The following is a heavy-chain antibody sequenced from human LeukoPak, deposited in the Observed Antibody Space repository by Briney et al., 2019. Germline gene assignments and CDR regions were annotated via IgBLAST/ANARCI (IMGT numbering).Heavy chain of an antibody. CDR3: ARRRKSGYSYGAAFDI. V-gene: IGHV5-51*01. CDR2: IYPGDSDT. D-gene: IGHD5-18*01. Sequence: GESLKISCKDSGYSFTSYWIGWVRQMPGKGLEWMGIIYPGDSDTRYSPSFQGQVTISADKSISTAYLQWSSLKASDTAMYYCARRRKSGYSYGAAFDIWGQGTMVTVSS. CDR1: GYSFTSYW. J-gene: IGHJ3*02.